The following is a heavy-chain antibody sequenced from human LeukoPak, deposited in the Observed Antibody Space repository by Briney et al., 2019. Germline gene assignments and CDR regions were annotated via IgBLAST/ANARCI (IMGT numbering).Heavy chain of an antibody. Sequence: GGSLRLSCAASGFTLSAYAMSWVRQAPGKGLEWVSAISGSGGSTYYADSVKGRFTISRDNSKNTLYLQMNSLRAEDTAVYYCAKEGAAAGYPAHYWGQGTLVTVSS. D-gene: IGHD6-13*01. V-gene: IGHV3-23*01. CDR1: GFTLSAYA. CDR3: AKEGAAAGYPAHY. J-gene: IGHJ4*02. CDR2: ISGSGGST.